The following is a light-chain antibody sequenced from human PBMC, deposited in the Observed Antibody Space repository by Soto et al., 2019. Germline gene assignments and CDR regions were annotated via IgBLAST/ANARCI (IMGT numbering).Light chain of an antibody. J-gene: IGKJ5*01. CDR2: GAS. CDR1: QTVSSNY. CDR3: QQYTGPPTT. Sequence: EILLTQSPDTLSLSPGERATLSCRASQTVSSNYLAWCTTRTGQAPRILIYGASTRAAGIPDRLSVIGSGTDITLTITRLEPEDSAVYFGQQYTGPPTTFGQGTRLEIK. V-gene: IGKV3-20*01.